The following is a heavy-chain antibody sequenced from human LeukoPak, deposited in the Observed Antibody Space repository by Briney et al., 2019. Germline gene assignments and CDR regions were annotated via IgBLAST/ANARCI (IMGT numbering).Heavy chain of an antibody. Sequence: GASVKVFCKASGGTFSSYAISWVRQAPAQGLEWMGRIIPIFGTVNYAQKFQGRVTITTDESTSTAYLELSSLRSEDTAVYYCARSDSSSGWFGYFDYWGQGTLVSVSS. CDR1: GGTFSSYA. CDR3: ARSDSSSGWFGYFDY. V-gene: IGHV1-69*05. D-gene: IGHD6-19*01. CDR2: IIPIFGTV. J-gene: IGHJ4*02.